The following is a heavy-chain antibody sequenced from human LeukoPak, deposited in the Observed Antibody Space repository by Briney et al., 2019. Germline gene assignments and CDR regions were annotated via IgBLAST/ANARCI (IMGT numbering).Heavy chain of an antibody. CDR2: ISSSGGTT. CDR3: VTRVTTYYYYYGMDV. CDR1: GFTLSSFP. Sequence: GGSLTLSCTPSGFTLSSFPMIGVRQAPGKGREGVSSISSSGGTTYYAEPAKGPFTISRDNSKNTLYLQMNSVRAEDTAIYYCVTRVTTYYYYYGMDVWGWGTTVTVS. D-gene: IGHD1-26*01. V-gene: IGHV3-23*01. J-gene: IGHJ6*02.